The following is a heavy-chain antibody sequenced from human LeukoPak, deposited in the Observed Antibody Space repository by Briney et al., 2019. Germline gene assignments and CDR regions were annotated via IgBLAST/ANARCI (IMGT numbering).Heavy chain of an antibody. D-gene: IGHD6-13*01. V-gene: IGHV1-69*02. CDR2: IIPILGIA. J-gene: IGHJ4*02. Sequence: SVKVSCKASGGTFSSYTISWVRQAPRQGLEWMGRIIPILGIANCAQKFQCRVTITAETLKRTAYMELSSLSSEDTAESYCARGYSSSWITRDYWGQGTLVTVSS. CDR1: GGTFSSYT. CDR3: ARGYSSSWITRDY.